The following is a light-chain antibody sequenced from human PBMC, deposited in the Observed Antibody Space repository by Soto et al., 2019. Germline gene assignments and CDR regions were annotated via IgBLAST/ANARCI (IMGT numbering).Light chain of an antibody. J-gene: IGKJ1*01. V-gene: IGKV3-11*01. Sequence: EIVLTQSPATLSLSPGERATLSCRASQSITGYLAWYQQKSGQAPRLLIYDSSTRATGIPARFSGSGSGTDFTLTISRLEPEDFAVYYCLQRSAWPWTFGQGTKVEI. CDR2: DSS. CDR3: LQRSAWPWT. CDR1: QSITGY.